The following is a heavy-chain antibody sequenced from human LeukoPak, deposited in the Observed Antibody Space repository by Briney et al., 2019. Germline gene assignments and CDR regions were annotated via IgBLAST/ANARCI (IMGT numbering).Heavy chain of an antibody. CDR3: AGPYGGIDY. Sequence: PGGSLSLSCAASGFTVSSNYMSWVRQAPGKGLEWVSAISGSGGSTYYADSVKGRFTISRDNSKNTLYLQMNSLRAEDTAVYYCAGPYGGIDYWGQGTLVTVSS. CDR1: GFTVSSNY. D-gene: IGHD4-23*01. J-gene: IGHJ4*02. V-gene: IGHV3-23*01. CDR2: ISGSGGST.